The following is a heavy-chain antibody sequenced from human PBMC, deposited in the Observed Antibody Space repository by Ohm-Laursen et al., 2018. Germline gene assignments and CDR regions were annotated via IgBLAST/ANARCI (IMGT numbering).Heavy chain of an antibody. V-gene: IGHV3-9*01. Sequence: SLRLSCTASGFTFDDYAMHWVRQAPGKGLEWVSGISWNSGSIGYADSVKGRFTISRDNAKNSLYLQMNSLRAEDTALYYCAKGEQWEPDYYYYGMDVWGQGTTVTVSS. CDR1: GFTFDDYA. CDR3: AKGEQWEPDYYYYGMDV. D-gene: IGHD1-26*01. CDR2: ISWNSGSI. J-gene: IGHJ6*02.